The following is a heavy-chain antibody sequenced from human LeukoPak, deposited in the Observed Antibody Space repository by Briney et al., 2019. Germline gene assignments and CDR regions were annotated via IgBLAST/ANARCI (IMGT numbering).Heavy chain of an antibody. CDR2: IYHSGST. V-gene: IGHV4-38-2*02. D-gene: IGHD6-19*01. CDR1: GYSISSGYY. J-gene: IGHJ4*02. Sequence: SETLSLTCTVSGYSISSGYYWGWIRQPPGKGLEWIGSIYHSGSTYYNPSLKSRVTISVDTSKNQFSLKLSSVTAADTAVYYCARGHSSGWRISTRPLHYWGQGTLVTVSS. CDR3: ARGHSSGWRISTRPLHY.